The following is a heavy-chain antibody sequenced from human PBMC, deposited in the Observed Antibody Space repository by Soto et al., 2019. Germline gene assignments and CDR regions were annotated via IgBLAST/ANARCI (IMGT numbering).Heavy chain of an antibody. CDR1: GFTFGDYA. D-gene: IGHD6-19*01. Sequence: GGSLRLSCTASGFTFGDYAMSWFRQAPGKGLEWVGFIRSKAYGGTTEYAASVKGRFTISRDDSKSIAYLQMNSLKTEDTAVYYCPRLAPTSGWYNLPLYYYYGMDVWGQGTTVTVSS. J-gene: IGHJ6*02. CDR3: PRLAPTSGWYNLPLYYYYGMDV. CDR2: IRSKAYGGTT. V-gene: IGHV3-49*03.